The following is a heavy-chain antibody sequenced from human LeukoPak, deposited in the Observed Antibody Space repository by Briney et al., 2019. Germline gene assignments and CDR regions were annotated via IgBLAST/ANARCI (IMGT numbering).Heavy chain of an antibody. CDR3: AREENGYNGFDY. CDR1: GFTFSSYS. Sequence: GGSLRLSCAASGFTFSSYSMNWVRQAPGKGLEWVSSISSSSSYIYYADSVKGRFTISRDNAKNSLYLQMNSLRAEDTAVYYCAREENGYNGFDYWGQGTLVTVSS. J-gene: IGHJ4*02. D-gene: IGHD5-24*01. CDR2: ISSSSSYI. V-gene: IGHV3-21*01.